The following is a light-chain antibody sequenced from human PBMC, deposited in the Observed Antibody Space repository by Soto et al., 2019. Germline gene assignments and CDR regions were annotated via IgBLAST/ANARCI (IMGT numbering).Light chain of an antibody. J-gene: IGLJ2*01. Sequence: QSALTQPRSVSGSPGQSVTISCTGTSSDVGGYNYVSWHQQHPGKAPKLMIYDVSKRPSGVPDRFSGSKSGNTASLTISGREAEDEAEYYCSSYAGSLYVVFGGGTKLTVL. CDR2: DVS. V-gene: IGLV2-11*01. CDR3: SSYAGSLYVV. CDR1: SSDVGGYNY.